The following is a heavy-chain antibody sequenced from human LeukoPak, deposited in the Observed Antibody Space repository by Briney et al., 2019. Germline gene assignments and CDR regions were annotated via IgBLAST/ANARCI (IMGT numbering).Heavy chain of an antibody. CDR3: ARENGYSGYDDFDY. CDR1: GGSFSGYY. CDR2: INHSGST. J-gene: IGHJ4*02. V-gene: IGHV4-34*01. D-gene: IGHD5-12*01. Sequence: SEILSLTCAVYGGSFSGYYWSWIRQPPGKGLEWIGEINHSGSTNYNPSLKSRVTISVDTSKNQFSLKLSSVTAADTAVYYCARENGYSGYDDFDYWGQGTLVTVSS.